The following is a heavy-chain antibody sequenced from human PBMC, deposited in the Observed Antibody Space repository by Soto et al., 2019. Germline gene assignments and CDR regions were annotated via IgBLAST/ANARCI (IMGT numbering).Heavy chain of an antibody. V-gene: IGHV4-31*03. CDR1: GGSISSGGYY. Sequence: PSETLSLTCTVSGGSISSGGYYWSWIRQHPGKGLEWIGYIYYSGSTYYNPSLKSRVTISVDTSKNQFSLKLSSVTAADTAVYYCSRVLGYCSGGSCYANWFDPWGQGTLVTVSS. J-gene: IGHJ5*02. CDR2: IYYSGST. CDR3: SRVLGYCSGGSCYANWFDP. D-gene: IGHD2-15*01.